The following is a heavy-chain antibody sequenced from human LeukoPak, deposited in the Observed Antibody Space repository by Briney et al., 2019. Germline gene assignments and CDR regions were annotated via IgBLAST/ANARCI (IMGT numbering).Heavy chain of an antibody. V-gene: IGHV3-23*01. Sequence: PGGSLRLSCAASGSTFSSYAMSWVRQAPGKGLEWVSAISGSGGSTYYADSVKGRFTISRDNSKNTLYLQMNSLRAEDTAVYYCAKLGRGPESAFDIWGQGTMVTVSS. J-gene: IGHJ3*02. CDR1: GSTFSSYA. CDR2: ISGSGGST. CDR3: AKLGRGPESAFDI. D-gene: IGHD5-12*01.